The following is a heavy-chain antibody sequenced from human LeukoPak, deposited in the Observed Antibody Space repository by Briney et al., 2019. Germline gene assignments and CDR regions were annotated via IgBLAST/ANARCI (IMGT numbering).Heavy chain of an antibody. CDR2: IIPIFGTA. CDR1: GGTFSSYA. Sequence: SVKISCKASGGTFSSYAISWVRQAPGQGLEWMGGIIPIFGTANYAQKFQGRVTITADESTSTAYMELSSLGSEDTAVYYCARPKRSITMVRGTYYGMDVWGKGTTVTVSS. D-gene: IGHD3-10*01. CDR3: ARPKRSITMVRGTYYGMDV. J-gene: IGHJ6*04. V-gene: IGHV1-69*13.